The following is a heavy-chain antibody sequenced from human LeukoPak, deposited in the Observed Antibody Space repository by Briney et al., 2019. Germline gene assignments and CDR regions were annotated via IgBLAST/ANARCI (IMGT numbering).Heavy chain of an antibody. J-gene: IGHJ3*02. Sequence: GESLQISCKGSGYSFTSYWIGWLRRMPGKGLEWMGIIYPGDSDTRYSPSFQGQVTISADKSISTAYLQWSSLKASDTAMYYCARPSLWGSYRPDAFDIWGQGTMVTVSS. CDR2: IYPGDSDT. CDR1: GYSFTSYW. D-gene: IGHD3-16*02. V-gene: IGHV5-51*01. CDR3: ARPSLWGSYRPDAFDI.